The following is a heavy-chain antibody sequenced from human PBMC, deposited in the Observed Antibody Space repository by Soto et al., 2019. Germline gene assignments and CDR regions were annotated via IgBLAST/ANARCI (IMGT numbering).Heavy chain of an antibody. CDR1: SGSISSSNW. J-gene: IGHJ4*02. CDR3: ARILMVRGAEVYFDY. CDR2: IYHSGST. V-gene: IGHV4-4*02. Sequence: SETLSLTCAVSSGSISSSNWWSWVRQPPGKGLEWIGEIYHSGSTNYNPSLKSRVTISVDKSKNQFSLKLSSVTAADTAVYYCARILMVRGAEVYFDYWGQGTLVTVSS. D-gene: IGHD3-10*01.